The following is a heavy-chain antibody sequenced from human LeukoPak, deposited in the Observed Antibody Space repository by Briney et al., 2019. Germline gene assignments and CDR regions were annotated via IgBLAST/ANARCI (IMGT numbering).Heavy chain of an antibody. V-gene: IGHV3-23*01. CDR1: GFTFSSYA. J-gene: IGHJ6*04. D-gene: IGHD3-10*02. CDR2: ISGSGGST. CDR3: AELGITMIGGV. Sequence: GGSLRLSCAASGFTFSSYAMSWVRQAPGKGLEWVSSISGSGGSTYYADSVKGRFTMSRDNSKNTLYLQMNSLRAEDTAVYYCAELGITMIGGVWGKGTTVTISS.